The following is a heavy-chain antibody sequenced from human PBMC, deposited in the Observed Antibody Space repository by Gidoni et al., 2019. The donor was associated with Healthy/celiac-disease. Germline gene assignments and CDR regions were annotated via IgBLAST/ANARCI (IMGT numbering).Heavy chain of an antibody. D-gene: IGHD3-22*01. CDR1: GGSIRSYY. Sequence: QVQLQESGPGLVKPSETLSLTCTVPGGSIRSYYWSWIRQPPGKGLEWIGYIYYSGSTNYNPSLKSRVTISVDTSKNQFSLKLSSVTAADTAAYYCARDGLLEGYSPHGMDVWGQGTTVTVSS. J-gene: IGHJ6*02. CDR3: ARDGLLEGYSPHGMDV. CDR2: IYYSGST. V-gene: IGHV4-59*01.